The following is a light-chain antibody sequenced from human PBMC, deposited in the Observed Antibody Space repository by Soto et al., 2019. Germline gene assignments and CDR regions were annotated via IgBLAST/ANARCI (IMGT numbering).Light chain of an antibody. CDR3: ASYAKSSTYV. CDR1: SGDVGAYNY. CDR2: EVS. V-gene: IGLV2-14*01. J-gene: IGLJ1*01. Sequence: SVLPQPAFVSGYTGQSITMYCTGTSGDVGAYNYVSWYQQHPGKAPKLMIYEVSNRPSGVSNRFSGSKSVNTASLTISGLQAEYEADYFWASYAKSSTYVFGTGAKGT.